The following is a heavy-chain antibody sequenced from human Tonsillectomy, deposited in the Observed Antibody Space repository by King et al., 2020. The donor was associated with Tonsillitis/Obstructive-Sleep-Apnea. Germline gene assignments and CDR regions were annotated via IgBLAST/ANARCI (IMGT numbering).Heavy chain of an antibody. CDR3: AGGRNNISWYYY. J-gene: IGHJ4*02. CDR1: GGSISSYH. D-gene: IGHD6-13*01. Sequence: QLQESGPGLVKPSETLSLTCTVSGGSISSYHWSWIRQPPGKGLEWIGYIHYSGSTNYNPSLKSRVTISVDTSKNQFSLKLSSVTAADTAVYYWAGGRNNISWYYYWGLGTLVTVSS. V-gene: IGHV4-59*01. CDR2: IHYSGST.